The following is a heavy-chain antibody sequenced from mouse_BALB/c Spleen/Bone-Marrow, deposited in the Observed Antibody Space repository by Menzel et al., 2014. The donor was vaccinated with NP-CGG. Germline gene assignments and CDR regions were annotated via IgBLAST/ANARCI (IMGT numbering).Heavy chain of an antibody. CDR2: IRNKANGYTT. J-gene: IGHJ4*01. CDR3: AVMDY. V-gene: IGHV7-3*02. CDR1: GFTFTDYY. Sequence: EVKVVESGGGLVQPGGSLRLSCATSGFTFTDYYMSWVRQPPGKALEWLGFIRNKANGYTTEYSASVKGRFTISRDNSQSILYLQVNTLRAEDSATYYCAVMDYWGQGTSVTVSS.